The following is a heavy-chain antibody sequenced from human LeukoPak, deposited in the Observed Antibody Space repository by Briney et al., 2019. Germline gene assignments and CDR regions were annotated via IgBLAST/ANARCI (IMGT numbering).Heavy chain of an antibody. V-gene: IGHV1-69*01. Sequence: GSSVKVSCKASGGTFSSYAISWVRQAPGQGLEWMGGIIPIFGTANYAQKFQGRVTITADESTSTAYMELSSLRSEDTAVYYCARVVGATLDEGWLATLDEGWLDYWGQGTLDTVSS. D-gene: IGHD1-26*01. CDR3: ARVVGATLDEGWLATLDEGWLDY. CDR1: GGTFSSYA. CDR2: IIPIFGTA. J-gene: IGHJ4*02.